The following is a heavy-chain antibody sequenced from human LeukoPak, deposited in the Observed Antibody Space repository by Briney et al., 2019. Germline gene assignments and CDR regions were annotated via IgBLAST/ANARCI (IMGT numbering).Heavy chain of an antibody. CDR3: AKSYGDYRPYYYSGMDV. J-gene: IGHJ6*02. CDR1: GFTFSSYA. Sequence: GGSLRLSCAASGFTFSSYAMSWVRQAPGKGLEWVSAISGSGGSTYYADSVKGRFTISRDNSKNTLYLQMNSLRAEDTAVYYCAKSYGDYRPYYYSGMDVWGQGTTVTVSS. V-gene: IGHV3-23*01. D-gene: IGHD4-17*01. CDR2: ISGSGGST.